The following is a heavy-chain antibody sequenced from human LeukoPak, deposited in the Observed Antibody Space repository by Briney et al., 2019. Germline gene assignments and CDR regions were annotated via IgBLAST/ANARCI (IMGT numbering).Heavy chain of an antibody. V-gene: IGHV3-21*01. CDR2: ISSSSSYI. J-gene: IGHJ4*02. Sequence: GGSLRLSCAASRFTFSNYGMNWVRQAPGKGLEWVSSISSSSSYIYYADSVKGRFTISRDNAKNSLYLQMNSLRAEDTAVYYCARGETMVRGDVDYWGQGTLVTVSS. D-gene: IGHD3-10*01. CDR1: RFTFSNYG. CDR3: ARGETMVRGDVDY.